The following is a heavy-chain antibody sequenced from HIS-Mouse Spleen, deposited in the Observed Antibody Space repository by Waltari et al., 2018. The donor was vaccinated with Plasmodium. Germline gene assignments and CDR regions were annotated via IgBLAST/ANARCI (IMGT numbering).Heavy chain of an antibody. CDR3: AKEVLGYYDFWSRPDY. Sequence: QVQLVESGGGVVQPGRSLRLSCAASGFTFSSYGMHWVRKAPGKGLEWVAVISYEGSNKYYADSLKGRFTISRDNSKNTLYLQMNSLRAEDTAVYYCAKEVLGYYDFWSRPDYWGQGTLVTVSS. V-gene: IGHV3-30*18. J-gene: IGHJ4*02. CDR2: ISYEGSNK. CDR1: GFTFSSYG. D-gene: IGHD3-3*01.